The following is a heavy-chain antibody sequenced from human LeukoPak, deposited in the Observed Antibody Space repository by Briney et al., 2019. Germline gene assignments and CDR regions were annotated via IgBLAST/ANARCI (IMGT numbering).Heavy chain of an antibody. CDR2: IYSSGST. CDR3: ARMFRAHYYDSSGVFDY. CDR1: GGSISSGSYY. D-gene: IGHD3-22*01. Sequence: SQTLSLTCAVSGGSISSGSYYWSWIRQPAGKGLEGIERIYSSGSTNYTPSLKSRVTISIATSKNQFSLKLSSVTAADTAVYYCARMFRAHYYDSSGVFDYWGQGTLVTVSS. J-gene: IGHJ4*02. V-gene: IGHV4-61*02.